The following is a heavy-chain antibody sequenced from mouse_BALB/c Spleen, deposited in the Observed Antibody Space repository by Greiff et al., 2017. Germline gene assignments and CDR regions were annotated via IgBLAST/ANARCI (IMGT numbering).Heavy chain of an antibody. V-gene: IGHV1S34*01. CDR2: ISCYNGAT. CDR3: ARGGLITTVVATGDY. J-gene: IGHJ2*01. D-gene: IGHD1-1*01. Sequence: LVKTGASVKISCKASGYSFTGYYMHWVKQSHGKSLEWIGYISCYNGATSYNQKFKGKATFTVDTSSSTAYMQFNSLTSEDSAVYYCARGGLITTVVATGDYWGQGTTLTVSS. CDR1: GYSFTGYY.